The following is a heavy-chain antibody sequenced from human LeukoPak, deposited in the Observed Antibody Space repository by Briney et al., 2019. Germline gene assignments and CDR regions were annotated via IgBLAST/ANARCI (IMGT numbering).Heavy chain of an antibody. CDR3: ATPRPGGSYQILDY. CDR2: FDPEDGET. CDR1: GYTLTELS. Sequence: ASVKVSCKVSGYTLTELSMHWVRQAPGKGLEWMGGFDPEDGETIYAQKFQGRVTMTEDTSTDTAYMELSSLRSEDTAVYYCATPRPGGSYQILDYWGQGTLVTVSS. D-gene: IGHD1-26*01. J-gene: IGHJ4*02. V-gene: IGHV1-24*01.